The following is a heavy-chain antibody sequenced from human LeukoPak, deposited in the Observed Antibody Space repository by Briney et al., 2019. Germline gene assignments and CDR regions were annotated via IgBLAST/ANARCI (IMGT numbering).Heavy chain of an antibody. CDR3: ARGSSEVWFGEVFDY. J-gene: IGHJ4*02. Sequence: GASVKVSCMASGYTFTSYGISWVRQAPGQGLESMGWISAYNGNTNYAQKLQGRVTMTTDTSTSTAYMELRSLRSDDTAVYYGARGSSEVWFGEVFDYWGQGTLVTVSS. CDR2: ISAYNGNT. V-gene: IGHV1-18*04. CDR1: GYTFTSYG. D-gene: IGHD3-10*01.